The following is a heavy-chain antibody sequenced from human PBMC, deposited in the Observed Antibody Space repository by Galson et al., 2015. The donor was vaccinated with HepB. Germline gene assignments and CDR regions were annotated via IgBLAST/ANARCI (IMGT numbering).Heavy chain of an antibody. CDR2: ISGSGGST. CDR3: AKGYGSGSYSIPYYFDY. J-gene: IGHJ4*02. V-gene: IGHV3-23*01. D-gene: IGHD3-10*01. Sequence: SLRLSCAASGFTFSSYAMSWVRQAPGKGLEWVSAISGSGGSTYYADSVKGRFTISRDNSKNTLYLQMNSLRAEDTAVYYCAKGYGSGSYSIPYYFDYWGQGTLVTVSS. CDR1: GFTFSSYA.